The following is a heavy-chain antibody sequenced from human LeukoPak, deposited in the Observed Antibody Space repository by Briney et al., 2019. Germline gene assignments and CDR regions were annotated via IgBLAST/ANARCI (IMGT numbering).Heavy chain of an antibody. CDR1: GFTFSIYW. CDR2: IRQDGSDE. Sequence: GGSLRLSCAASGFTFSIYWMTWVRQAPGKGLEWVANIRQDGSDEYYVDSVKGRFTISRDNTKNSLYLQMNSLRAEDTAVYYCARERGGDCSSTSCPGGFDYWGQGTLVTVSS. V-gene: IGHV3-7*01. J-gene: IGHJ4*02. D-gene: IGHD2-2*01. CDR3: ARERGGDCSSTSCPGGFDY.